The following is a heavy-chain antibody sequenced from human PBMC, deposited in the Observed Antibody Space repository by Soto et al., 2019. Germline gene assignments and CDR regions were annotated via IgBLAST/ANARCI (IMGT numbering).Heavy chain of an antibody. Sequence: GGSLRLSCAASGFTFSSYAMSWVRQAPGKGLEWVSAISGSGGSTYYADSVKGRFTISRDNSKNTLYLQMNSLRAEDTAVYYCAKDSPGDYGDYGHYYYYMDVWGKGTTVTVSS. D-gene: IGHD4-17*01. CDR1: GFTFSSYA. V-gene: IGHV3-23*01. CDR3: AKDSPGDYGDYGHYYYYMDV. CDR2: ISGSGGST. J-gene: IGHJ6*03.